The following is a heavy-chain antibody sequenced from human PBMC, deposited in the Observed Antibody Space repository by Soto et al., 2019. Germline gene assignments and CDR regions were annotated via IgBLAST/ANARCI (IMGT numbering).Heavy chain of an antibody. CDR1: GYTFTSYG. D-gene: IGHD2-2*03. CDR2: ISAYNGNT. V-gene: IGHV1-18*01. J-gene: IGHJ6*02. Sequence: ASVKVSCKASGYTFTSYGISWVRQAPGQGLEWMGWISAYNGNTNYAQKLQGRGPMTTDTSTSTAYMELRSLRSDDTAVYYCARDGYCSSTSCYDYYYYGMDVWGQGTTVTVSS. CDR3: ARDGYCSSTSCYDYYYYGMDV.